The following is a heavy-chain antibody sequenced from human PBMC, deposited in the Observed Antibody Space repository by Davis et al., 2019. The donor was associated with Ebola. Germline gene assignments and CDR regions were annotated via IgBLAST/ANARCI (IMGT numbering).Heavy chain of an antibody. J-gene: IGHJ6*02. CDR2: IFHSGST. CDR3: ARERGLLRFGMDV. Sequence: MPSETLSLTCTVSGGSISSSSYYWGWIRQPPGKGLEWIGEIFHSGSTNYNPSLKSRVTISVDTSKNQFSLKLSSVTAADTAVYYCARERGLLRFGMDVWGQGTTVTVSS. D-gene: IGHD1-26*01. V-gene: IGHV4-39*07. CDR1: GGSISSSSYY.